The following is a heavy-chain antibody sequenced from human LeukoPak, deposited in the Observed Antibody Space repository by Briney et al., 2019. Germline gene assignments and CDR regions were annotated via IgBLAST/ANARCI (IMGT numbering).Heavy chain of an antibody. J-gene: IGHJ6*02. CDR2: ISGSGGST. CDR3: ARGRGYSSSSTDMDV. V-gene: IGHV3-23*01. CDR1: GFTFSSYA. D-gene: IGHD6-6*01. Sequence: GGSLRLSCAASGFTFSSYAMSWVRQAPGKGLEWVSAISGSGGSTYYADSVKGRFTISRDNTDNLLYLQMNSLRAEDTAVYYCARGRGYSSSSTDMDVWGRGTTVTVSS.